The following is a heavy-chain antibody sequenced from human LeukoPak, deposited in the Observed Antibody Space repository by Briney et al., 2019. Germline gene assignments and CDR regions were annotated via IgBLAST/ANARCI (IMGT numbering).Heavy chain of an antibody. CDR2: MNPNSSNT. CDR1: GYSFTSYD. CDR3: ARNSVTTRYFDY. Sequence: GASVKVSCKASGYSFTSYDINWVRQATGQGPEWMGWMNPNSSNTGYAQKFQGRVTMTRNTSISTAYMELSSLGSEDTAVYYCARNSVTTRYFDYWGQGILVTVSS. V-gene: IGHV1-8*01. D-gene: IGHD4-17*01. J-gene: IGHJ4*02.